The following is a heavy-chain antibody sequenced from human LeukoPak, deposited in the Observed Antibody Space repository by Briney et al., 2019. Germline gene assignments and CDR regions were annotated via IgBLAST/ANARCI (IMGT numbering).Heavy chain of an antibody. CDR1: GFTFNNNA. CDR3: ARCTASCYANAFDV. J-gene: IGHJ3*01. V-gene: IGHV3-23*01. Sequence: GESLSLSCATSGFTFNNNAMSWIRQGPGKGLEWVAGINGGGDATEYTDSVKGRFTISRDNSKNTLYLQMNSLRPDDTAVYYCARCTASCYANAFDVWGQGTLLTVSS. D-gene: IGHD2-2*01. CDR2: INGGGDAT.